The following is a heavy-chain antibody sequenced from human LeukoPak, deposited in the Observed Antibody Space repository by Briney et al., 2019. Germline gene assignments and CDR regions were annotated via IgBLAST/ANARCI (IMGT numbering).Heavy chain of an antibody. J-gene: IGHJ6*02. CDR2: IIPIFGTA. V-gene: IGHV1-69*13. CDR3: GRGLYSDFWGGPPDV. CDR1: GGTFSSYA. D-gene: IGHD3-3*01. Sequence: SVTVSCKASGGTFSSYAISWVRQAPGQGLEWMGGIIPIFGTANYAQKFQGRVTITADESTSTAYMELSSLRSEDTAVYSCGRGLYSDFWGGPPDVWGQGTTVPVSS.